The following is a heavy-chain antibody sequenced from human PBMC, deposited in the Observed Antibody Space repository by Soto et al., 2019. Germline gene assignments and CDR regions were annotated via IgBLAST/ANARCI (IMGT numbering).Heavy chain of an antibody. CDR1: GFTFSSLW. Sequence: SGGSLRLSCAASGFTFSSLWMSWVRQAPGKGLEWVANINQDGSEKNYVDSVKGRFTTSRDNAKNSLHLQMNSLRAEDTAVYYCARDPRDNWNEAPYFDYWGQGTLVTVSS. D-gene: IGHD1-20*01. V-gene: IGHV3-7*01. J-gene: IGHJ4*02. CDR2: INQDGSEK. CDR3: ARDPRDNWNEAPYFDY.